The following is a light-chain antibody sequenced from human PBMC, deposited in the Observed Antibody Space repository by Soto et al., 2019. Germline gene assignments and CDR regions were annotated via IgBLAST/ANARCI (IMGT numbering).Light chain of an antibody. J-gene: IGKJ1*01. CDR3: QQYNNWPPTWT. Sequence: DRLLTQSPATLSMSPGERAPLYCRASLYISNKVAWYQQKPGQAPRLLIYGASTRATGIPARFSGSGSGTEFTLTISSLQSEDFAVYYCQQYNNWPPTWTFGQGTKVDIK. CDR2: GAS. V-gene: IGKV3-15*01. CDR1: LYISNK.